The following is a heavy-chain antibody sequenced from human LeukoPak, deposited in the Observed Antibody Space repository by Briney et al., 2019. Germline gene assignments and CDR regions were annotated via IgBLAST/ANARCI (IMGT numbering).Heavy chain of an antibody. J-gene: IGHJ4*02. CDR1: GGSISSHF. CDR2: ISSSSSYI. V-gene: IGHV3-21*01. Sequence: NPSETLSLTCTVSGGSISSHFWSWIRQPPGKGLEWVSSISSSSSYIYYADSVKGRFTISRDNAKNSLYLQMNSLRAEDTAVYYCARGLEYFDYWGQGTLVTVSS. CDR3: ARGLEYFDY.